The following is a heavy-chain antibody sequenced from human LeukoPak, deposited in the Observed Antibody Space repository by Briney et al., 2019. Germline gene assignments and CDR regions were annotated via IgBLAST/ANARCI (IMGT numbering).Heavy chain of an antibody. CDR2: IYYSGST. D-gene: IGHD3-10*01. CDR3: ASKRGFRYDAFDI. CDR1: GGSISSSSYY. V-gene: IGHV4-39*01. J-gene: IGHJ3*02. Sequence: PSETLSLTCTVSGGSISSSSYYWGWIRQPPGKGLEWIGSIYYSGSTYYNPSLKSRVTISVDTSKNQFCLKLSSVTAADTAMYDCASKRGFRYDAFDIWGQGTIVTVSS.